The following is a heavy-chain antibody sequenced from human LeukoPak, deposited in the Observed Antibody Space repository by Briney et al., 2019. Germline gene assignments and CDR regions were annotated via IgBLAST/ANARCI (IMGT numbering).Heavy chain of an antibody. Sequence: ASVKVSCKASGYTFTGYYMHWVRQAPGQGLEWMGWINPNSVGTNYAQKFQGRVTMTSDTSISTAYMELSRLRSYGTAVYYCARDRGRIAAHHFDYWGQGTLVTVSS. D-gene: IGHD6-6*01. V-gene: IGHV1-2*02. CDR3: ARDRGRIAAHHFDY. CDR2: INPNSVGT. J-gene: IGHJ4*02. CDR1: GYTFTGYY.